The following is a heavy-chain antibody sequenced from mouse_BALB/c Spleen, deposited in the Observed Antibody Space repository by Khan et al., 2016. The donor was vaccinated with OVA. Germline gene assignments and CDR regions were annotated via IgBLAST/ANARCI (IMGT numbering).Heavy chain of an antibody. D-gene: IGHD2-14*01. CDR2: IWGGGGT. J-gene: IGHJ4*01. CDR1: GFSLSRYN. V-gene: IGHV2-6-4*01. CDR3: ARAYYRYDGYYAMDY. Sequence: QVQLKESGPGLVAPSQSLSITCTVSGFSLSRYNVNWVRQPPGKGLEWLGMIWGGGGTDYNSTLKSRLTISRDNSKSQVFLKMHSLQTDDTAMYYCARAYYRYDGYYAMDYWSQGTSVTVSS.